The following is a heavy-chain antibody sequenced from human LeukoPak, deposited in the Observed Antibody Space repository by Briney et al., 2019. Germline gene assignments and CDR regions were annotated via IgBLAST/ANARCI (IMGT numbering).Heavy chain of an antibody. V-gene: IGHV1-2*02. J-gene: IGHJ4*02. CDR1: GYTSTGYY. CDR3: AREGYSGYDYGGNFDY. D-gene: IGHD5-12*01. Sequence: ASVKVSCKASGYTSTGYYMHWVRQAPGQGLEWMGWINPNSGGTNYAQKFQGRVTMTRDTSISTAYMELSRLRSDDTAVYYCAREGYSGYDYGGNFDYWGQGTLVTVSS. CDR2: INPNSGGT.